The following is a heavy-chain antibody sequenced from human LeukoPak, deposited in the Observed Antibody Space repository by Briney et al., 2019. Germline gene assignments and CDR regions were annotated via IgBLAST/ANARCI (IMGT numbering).Heavy chain of an antibody. CDR2: IQYDGSNE. Sequence: GGSLRLSCAASGFTFSNYGIHWVRQAPGKGLEWVSFIQYDGSNEYYADSVKGRFTVSRDNSKNTLYLQMSSLRAEDTAVYYCAKNERNWNYNLASQTYDWGQGTLVTVSS. D-gene: IGHD1-7*01. J-gene: IGHJ4*02. CDR1: GFTFSNYG. CDR3: AKNERNWNYNLASQTYD. V-gene: IGHV3-30*02.